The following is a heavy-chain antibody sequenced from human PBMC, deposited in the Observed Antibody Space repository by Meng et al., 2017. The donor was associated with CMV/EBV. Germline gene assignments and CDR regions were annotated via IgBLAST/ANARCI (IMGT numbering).Heavy chain of an antibody. V-gene: IGHV4-34*01. J-gene: IGHJ5*02. CDR2: INHSGST. CDR1: GGSFSCYY. CDR3: ARGGNWFDP. Sequence: QVQHQQWRAVLLKPSETLSLTGAVYGGSFSCYYWSWIRQPPGKGLEWIGEINHSGSTNYNPSLKSRVTISVDTSKNQFSLKLSSVTAADTAVYYCARGGNWFDPWGQGTLVTVSS.